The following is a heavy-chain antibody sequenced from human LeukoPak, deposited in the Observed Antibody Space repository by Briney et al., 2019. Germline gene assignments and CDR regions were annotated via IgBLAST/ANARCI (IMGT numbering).Heavy chain of an antibody. CDR3: EKGEIDGYNSIDYYSDY. CDR2: ISYDGSNK. V-gene: IGHV3-30*18. Sequence: GRSLRLSCAASGFTFSSYGMHWVRQAPGKGLEWVAVISYDGSNKYYADSVKGRFTISRDNSKNTLYLQMNSLRAEDTAVYYCEKGEIDGYNSIDYYSDYWGQGTLVTVSS. CDR1: GFTFSSYG. D-gene: IGHD5-24*01. J-gene: IGHJ4*02.